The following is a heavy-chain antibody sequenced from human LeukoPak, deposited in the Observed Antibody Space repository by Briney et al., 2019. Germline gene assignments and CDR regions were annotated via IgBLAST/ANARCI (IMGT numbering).Heavy chain of an antibody. D-gene: IGHD3-22*01. J-gene: IGHJ4*02. CDR3: ARDCDRSGYYCY. V-gene: IGHV1-18*01. Sequence: ASVKVSCKASGYTFSNHGICWVRQAPGQGLEWMGWISAYNGNTNYAQKFQGRVTLTTDTSTSTAYMELRSLRSDDTAVYYCARDCDRSGYYCYWGQGTQVTVSS. CDR2: ISAYNGNT. CDR1: GYTFSNHG.